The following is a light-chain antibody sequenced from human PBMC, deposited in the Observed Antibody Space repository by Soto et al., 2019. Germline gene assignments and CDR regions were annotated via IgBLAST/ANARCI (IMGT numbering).Light chain of an antibody. CDR3: QQYNDWPLT. CDR1: QSISRS. V-gene: IGKV3D-15*01. J-gene: IGKJ1*01. Sequence: EIVLTQSPAILPVAPGERATLSCRASQSISRSLAWYQQKPGQAPRLLIYDASNRATGIPARFSGAGSGTEFTLTIGSLQSEDFALYYCQQYNDWPLTFGQGTKVDIK. CDR2: DAS.